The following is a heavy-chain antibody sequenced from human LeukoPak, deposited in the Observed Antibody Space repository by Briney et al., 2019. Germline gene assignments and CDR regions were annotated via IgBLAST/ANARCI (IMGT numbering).Heavy chain of an antibody. Sequence: GGSLRLSCVASGFTVSSNYMSWVRQAPGKGLEWVSVIYSGGSTYYADSVKGGFTISRDNSKNTLYLQMNSLRAEDTAVYYCARSNSGLLLEYYFDHWGQGTLVTVSS. CDR1: GFTVSSNY. CDR3: ARSNSGLLLEYYFDH. D-gene: IGHD2/OR15-2a*01. CDR2: IYSGGST. V-gene: IGHV3-66*01. J-gene: IGHJ4*02.